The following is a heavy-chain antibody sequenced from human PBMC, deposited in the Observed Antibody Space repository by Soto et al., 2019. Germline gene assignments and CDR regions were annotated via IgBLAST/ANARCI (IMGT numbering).Heavy chain of an antibody. D-gene: IGHD2-21*02. Sequence: PGGSLRLSCEVSGFTFSMYSMSWVRQSPGKGLEWVAKIPQEGVDGHYADSVKGRFTISRDNGKNSLYLQRNNLRAEDTAVYYCARDHLILPAHDFFYGSDVWGRGATVTVSS. J-gene: IGHJ6*02. CDR1: GFTFSMYS. CDR3: ARDHLILPAHDFFYGSDV. CDR2: IPQEGVDG. V-gene: IGHV3-7*03.